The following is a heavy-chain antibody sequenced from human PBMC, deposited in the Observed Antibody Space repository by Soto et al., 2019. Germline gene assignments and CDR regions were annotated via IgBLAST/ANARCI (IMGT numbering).Heavy chain of an antibody. V-gene: IGHV3-23*01. CDR1: VFTFSIYA. CDR3: AKILSDIVMVVDVYCYYSGMDV. CDR2: ISGSGVST. D-gene: IGHD2-15*01. Sequence: GGSLRLSCTASVFTFSIYAMSWVRQATGQGLEWVSAISGSGVSTYYADSVKGRVTLSTDNSTNTLYLRMKSLRAEQTGVYYCAKILSDIVMVVDVYCYYSGMDVWGQGTTVTVSS. J-gene: IGHJ6*02.